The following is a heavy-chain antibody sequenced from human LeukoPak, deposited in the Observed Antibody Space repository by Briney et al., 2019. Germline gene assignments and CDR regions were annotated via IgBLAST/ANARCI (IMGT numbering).Heavy chain of an antibody. Sequence: SVKVSCKASGGTFSSYAISWVRQGPGQGLEWMGRIIPIFGTANYAQKFQGRVTITTDESTSTAYMEQSSLRSEDTAVYHRAAPSPLGGRSVFDYWGQGTLVTVSS. V-gene: IGHV1-69*05. J-gene: IGHJ4*02. D-gene: IGHD3-10*01. CDR1: GGTFSSYA. CDR2: IIPIFGTA. CDR3: AAPSPLGGRSVFDY.